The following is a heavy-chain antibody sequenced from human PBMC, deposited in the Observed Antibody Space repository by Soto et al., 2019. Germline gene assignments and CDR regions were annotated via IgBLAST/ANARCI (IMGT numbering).Heavy chain of an antibody. D-gene: IGHD3-22*01. V-gene: IGHV4-31*03. CDR2: IHYSGNT. CDR1: GDSIGTGGYY. CDR3: ATNHDDISGRTPLLFDS. J-gene: IGHJ4*02. Sequence: QVQLQESGPGLVKPSQTLSLTCTVSGDSIGTGGYYWDWIRQHPGKGPEWIGYIHYSGNTYYNPSLKSRLTISLVPSKNQFSLHLSSVTAADTAVYYCATNHDDISGRTPLLFDSWGQGTLVTVSS.